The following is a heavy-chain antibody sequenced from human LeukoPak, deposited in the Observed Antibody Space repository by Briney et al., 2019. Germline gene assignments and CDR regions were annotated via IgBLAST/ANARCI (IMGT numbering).Heavy chain of an antibody. CDR1: GSSFTSYW. Sequence: GESLKISFKGSGSSFTSYWIGWVRPMPGKGLGWMGIIYPGDSDTRYSPSFQGQVTISADKSISTAYLQWSSLKASDTAMYYCARQMGFGTYYYDSSGSRYAFDIWGQGTMVTVSS. V-gene: IGHV5-51*01. CDR2: IYPGDSDT. J-gene: IGHJ3*02. D-gene: IGHD3-22*01. CDR3: ARQMGFGTYYYDSSGSRYAFDI.